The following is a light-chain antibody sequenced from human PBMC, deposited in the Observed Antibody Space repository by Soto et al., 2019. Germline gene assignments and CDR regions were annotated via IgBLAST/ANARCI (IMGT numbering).Light chain of an antibody. CDR3: SSYTSSITVV. V-gene: IGLV2-14*01. CDR1: SSDIGGYNF. J-gene: IGLJ2*01. Sequence: QSALTQPASVSGSPGQSITISCTGTSSDIGGYNFVAWYQQHPDKAPKLMIYEVSNRPSGVSNRFSGSRSGNRASLTISGLQAEDEADYYCSSYTSSITVVFGGGTKLTVL. CDR2: EVS.